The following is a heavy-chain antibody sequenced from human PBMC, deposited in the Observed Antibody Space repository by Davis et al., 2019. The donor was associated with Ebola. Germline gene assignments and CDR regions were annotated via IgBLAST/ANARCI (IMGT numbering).Heavy chain of an antibody. D-gene: IGHD3-10*01. V-gene: IGHV3-21*01. CDR3: ARDSEAFDI. CDR1: GLTLNSYT. CDR2: ITSSSNYI. Sequence: GQSLKISRAASGLTLNSYTMTWVRQAPGKRLEWVSSITSSSNYIYYADSVKGRFTISRDNAKNSLYLQMDSLGAEDTAVYYCARDSEAFDIWGQGTMVTVSS. J-gene: IGHJ3*02.